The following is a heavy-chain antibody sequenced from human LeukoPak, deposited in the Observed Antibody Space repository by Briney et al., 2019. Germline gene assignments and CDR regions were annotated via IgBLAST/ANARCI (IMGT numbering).Heavy chain of an antibody. CDR2: ISGSGGST. CDR3: AKSYDISRFYPY. J-gene: IGHJ4*02. Sequence: PGGSLRLSCAASGFTFSSYAMNWVRQAPGKGLEWVSVISGSGGSTYYADSVKGRFTISRDNSKNTLYLQMNSLRAEDTAVYYCAKSYDISRFYPYWGQGTLVTVSS. V-gene: IGHV3-23*01. CDR1: GFTFSSYA. D-gene: IGHD3-22*01.